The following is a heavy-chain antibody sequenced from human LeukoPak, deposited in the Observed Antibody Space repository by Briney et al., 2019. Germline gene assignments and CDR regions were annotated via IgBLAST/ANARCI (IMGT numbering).Heavy chain of an antibody. CDR3: ARGSTHYYGSGSYYPPLYNWFDP. J-gene: IGHJ5*02. V-gene: IGHV4-34*01. D-gene: IGHD3-10*01. CDR1: GGSFSGYY. CDR2: INHSGST. Sequence: SETLSLTCAVYGGSFSGYYWSWIRQPPGKGLEWIGEINHSGSTNYNPSLKSRVTISVDTSKNQFSLKLSSVTAADTAVYYCARGSTHYYGSGSYYPPLYNWFDPWGQGTLVTVSS.